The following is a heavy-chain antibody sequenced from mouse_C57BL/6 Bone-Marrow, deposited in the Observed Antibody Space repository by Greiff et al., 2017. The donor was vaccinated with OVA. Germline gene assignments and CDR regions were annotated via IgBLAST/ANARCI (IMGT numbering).Heavy chain of an antibody. V-gene: IGHV5-4*01. CDR3: ARVPFTTVVATNAMDY. Sequence: EVQLQESGGGLVKPGGSLKLSCAASGFTFSSYAMSWVRQTPEKRLEWVATISDGGSYTYYPDNVKGRFTISRDNAKNNLYLQMSHLKSEDTAMYYCARVPFTTVVATNAMDYWGQGTSVTVSS. D-gene: IGHD1-1*01. CDR2: ISDGGSYT. CDR1: GFTFSSYA. J-gene: IGHJ4*01.